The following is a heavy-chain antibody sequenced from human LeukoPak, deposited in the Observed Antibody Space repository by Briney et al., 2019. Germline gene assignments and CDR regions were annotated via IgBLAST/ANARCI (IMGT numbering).Heavy chain of an antibody. Sequence: PSETLSLTCTVSGYSISSGYYCGWIRQPPGKGLEWIGSIYYSGSTYYNPSLKSRVTISVDTSKNQFSLKLSSVTAADTAVYYCARLPTVTFFDYWGQGTLVTVSS. V-gene: IGHV4-38-2*02. CDR2: IYYSGST. D-gene: IGHD4-17*01. CDR1: GYSISSGYY. CDR3: ARLPTVTFFDY. J-gene: IGHJ4*02.